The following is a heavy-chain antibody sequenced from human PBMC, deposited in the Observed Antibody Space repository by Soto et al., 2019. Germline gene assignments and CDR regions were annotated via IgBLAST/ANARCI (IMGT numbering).Heavy chain of an antibody. V-gene: IGHV3-23*01. J-gene: IGHJ5*02. CDR2: LLRPGRST. Sequence: LRLSCAASGFMFSDYAMTWARQAPGKELEWVSGLLRPGRSTYYADSVKGRFTISRDNSKSTVYLELNNLSAEDTAVYHCAKNQGVELVPLATVDWFDPWGQGSVVTVSS. D-gene: IGHD1-26*01. CDR1: GFMFSDYA. CDR3: AKNQGVELVPLATVDWFDP.